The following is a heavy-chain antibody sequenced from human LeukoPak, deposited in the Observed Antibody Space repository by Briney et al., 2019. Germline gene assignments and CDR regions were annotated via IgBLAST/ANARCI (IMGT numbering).Heavy chain of an antibody. V-gene: IGHV4-30-2*01. CDR3: ARGTRVDIPPSEYFDY. Sequence: PSETLSLTCTVSGGSISSSSYYWSWIRQPPGKGLEWIGYIYHSGSTYYNPSLKSRVTISVDRSKNQFSLKLSSVTAADTAVYYCARGTRVDIPPSEYFDYWGQGTLVTVSS. CDR1: GGSISSSSYY. J-gene: IGHJ4*02. CDR2: IYHSGST. D-gene: IGHD2-2*03.